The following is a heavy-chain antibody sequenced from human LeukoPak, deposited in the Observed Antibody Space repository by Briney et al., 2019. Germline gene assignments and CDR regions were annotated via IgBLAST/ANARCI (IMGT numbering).Heavy chain of an antibody. Sequence: GGSLRLSCAASGFTLSSYWMSWVRQAPGKGLEWVANIKRDGSEKSYVDSVKGRFSISRDNAKNSLYLQMNSLRVEDTAVYYCVRDDGATKPCWGQGTLVTVSS. D-gene: IGHD1-26*01. CDR3: VRDDGATKPC. J-gene: IGHJ4*02. CDR1: GFTLSSYW. V-gene: IGHV3-7*01. CDR2: IKRDGSEK.